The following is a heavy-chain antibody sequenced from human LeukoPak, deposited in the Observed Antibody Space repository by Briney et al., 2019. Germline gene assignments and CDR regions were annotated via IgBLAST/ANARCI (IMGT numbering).Heavy chain of an antibody. CDR3: ARGPTISETGYFDY. J-gene: IGHJ4*03. CDR2: INHRGDT. V-gene: IGHV4-34*01. D-gene: IGHD1-1*01. Sequence: SETLSLTCAVYGGSFSTYYWSWLRQSPGKGLEWIAEINHRGDTNYNPSVKSRVTISVDTSKNQFSLKVSSLTAADTAVYYCARGPTISETGYFDYWGQGTLVTVSS. CDR1: GGSFSTYY.